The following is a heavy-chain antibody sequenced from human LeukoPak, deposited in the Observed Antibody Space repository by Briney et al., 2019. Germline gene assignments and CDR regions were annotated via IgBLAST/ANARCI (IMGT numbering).Heavy chain of an antibody. J-gene: IGHJ4*02. V-gene: IGHV4-39*01. CDR1: GGSISSSSYY. CDR3: ASLPYYYGSGSSF. D-gene: IGHD3-10*01. Sequence: SETLSLTCTVSGGSISSSSYYWGWIRQPPGKGLEWIGSIYYSGSTYYNPSLKSRVTISVDTSKNQSSLKLSSVTAADTAVYYCASLPYYYGSGSSFWGQGTLVTVSS. CDR2: IYYSGST.